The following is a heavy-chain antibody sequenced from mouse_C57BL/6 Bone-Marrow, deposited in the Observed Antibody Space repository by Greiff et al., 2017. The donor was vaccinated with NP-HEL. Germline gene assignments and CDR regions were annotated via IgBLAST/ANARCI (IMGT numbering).Heavy chain of an antibody. CDR2: ISNGGGST. CDR1: GFTFSDYY. J-gene: IGHJ2*01. CDR3: ARHSNYLDY. D-gene: IGHD1-1*01. V-gene: IGHV5-12*01. Sequence: EVKVEESGGGLVQPGGSLKLSCAASGFTFSDYYMYWVRQTPEKRLEWVAYISNGGGSTYYPDTVKGRFTITRDNAKNTVYLQMSRLKSEDTAMYYCARHSNYLDYWGQGTTLTVSS.